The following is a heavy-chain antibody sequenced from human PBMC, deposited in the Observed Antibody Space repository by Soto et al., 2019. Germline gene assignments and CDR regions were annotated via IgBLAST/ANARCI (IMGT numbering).Heavy chain of an antibody. CDR3: ARDRGYSYGTYYHYGMDV. D-gene: IGHD5-18*01. CDR1: GYTFTSYG. CDR2: ISAYNGNT. Sequence: VASVKVSCKASGYTFTSYGISWVRQAPGQGLEWMGWISAYNGNTNYAQKLQGRVTMTTDTSTSTAYMELRSLRSDDTAVYYCARDRGYSYGTYYHYGMDVWGQGTTVTVSS. V-gene: IGHV1-18*04. J-gene: IGHJ6*02.